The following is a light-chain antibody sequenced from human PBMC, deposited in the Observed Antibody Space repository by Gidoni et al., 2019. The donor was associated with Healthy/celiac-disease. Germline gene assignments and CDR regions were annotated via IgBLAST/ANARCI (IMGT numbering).Light chain of an antibody. CDR1: KLGDKY. CDR3: QAWDSSTVV. CDR2: QDS. J-gene: IGLJ2*01. Sequence: SYELTQPPSVSLSPGHTASITGSGDKLGDKYACWYQQKPGQSPVLVIYQDSKRPSGIPERFAGSNSGNTATLTISGTQAMDEADYYCQAWDSSTVVFGGGTKLTVL. V-gene: IGLV3-1*01.